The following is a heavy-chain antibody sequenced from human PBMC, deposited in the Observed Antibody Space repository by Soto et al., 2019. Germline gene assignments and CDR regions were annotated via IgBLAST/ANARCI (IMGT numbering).Heavy chain of an antibody. CDR3: ARDLRGDYPDY. V-gene: IGHV3-66*01. CDR2: IYSGGST. J-gene: IGHJ4*02. D-gene: IGHD2-15*01. Sequence: EVQLVESGGGLVQPGGSLRLSCAASGFTVSSNYMSWVRQAPGKGLEWVSVIYSGGSTYYADSVKGRFTISRDNSKNPLYLQMNSLRAEDTAVYYCARDLRGDYPDYWGQGTLVTVSS. CDR1: GFTVSSNY.